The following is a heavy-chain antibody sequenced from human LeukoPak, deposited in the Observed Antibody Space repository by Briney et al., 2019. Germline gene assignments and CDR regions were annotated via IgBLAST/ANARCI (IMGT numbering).Heavy chain of an antibody. J-gene: IGHJ4*02. V-gene: IGHV1-46*01. CDR1: GYTFTSYY. CDR3: ARDLWIAAAGRSAYGSSGWHEVVSY. Sequence: ASVKVSCNASGYTFTSYYMHWVRQAPGQGLEWMGIINPSGGSTSYAQKFQGRVTMTRDTSTSTVYMELSSLRSEDTAVYYCARDLWIAAAGRSAYGSSGWHEVVSYWGQGTLVTVSS. D-gene: IGHD6-13*01. CDR2: INPSGGST.